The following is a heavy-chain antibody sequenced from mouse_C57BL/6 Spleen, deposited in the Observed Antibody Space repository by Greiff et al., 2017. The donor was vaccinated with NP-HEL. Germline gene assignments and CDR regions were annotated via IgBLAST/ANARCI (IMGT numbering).Heavy chain of an antibody. V-gene: IGHV5-9-1*02. D-gene: IGHD2-4*01. J-gene: IGHJ3*01. CDR2: ISSGGDYI. Sequence: EVMLVESGEGLVKPGGSLKLSCAASGFTFSSYAMSWVRQTPEKRLEWVAYISSGGDYIYYADTVKGRFTISRDNARNTLYLQMSSLKSEDTAMYYWTRGGYDYAWFAYWGQGTLVTVSA. CDR3: TRGGYDYAWFAY. CDR1: GFTFSSYA.